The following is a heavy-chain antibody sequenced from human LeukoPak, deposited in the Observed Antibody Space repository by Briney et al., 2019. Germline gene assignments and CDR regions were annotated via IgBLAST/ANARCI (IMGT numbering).Heavy chain of an antibody. J-gene: IGHJ4*02. CDR3: ASGHNLSNFDY. Sequence: PGGSLRLSCAASGFTFSSYAMSWVRQAPGKGLEWVSAVSGSGGSTYYADSVKGRFTISRDNSKNTLHLQMNSLRAEDTAVYYCASGHNLSNFDYWGQGTLVTVSS. V-gene: IGHV3-23*01. D-gene: IGHD2/OR15-2a*01. CDR2: VSGSGGST. CDR1: GFTFSSYA.